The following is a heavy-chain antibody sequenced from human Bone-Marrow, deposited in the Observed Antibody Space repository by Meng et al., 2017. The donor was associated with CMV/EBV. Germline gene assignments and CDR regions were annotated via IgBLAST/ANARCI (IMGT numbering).Heavy chain of an antibody. V-gene: IGHV3-30*04. Sequence: GGSLRLSCAASRFTFSAYAMHWVRQAPGKGLEWAAVISYDGTDKHYADSVKGRFTISRDNSKNTLYLQMNSLRPEDTAVYYCARDQGVETTVTNARYGMDVWGQGTTVTVSS. J-gene: IGHJ6*02. CDR1: RFTFSAYA. CDR3: ARDQGVETTVTNARYGMDV. CDR2: ISYDGTDK. D-gene: IGHD4-11*01.